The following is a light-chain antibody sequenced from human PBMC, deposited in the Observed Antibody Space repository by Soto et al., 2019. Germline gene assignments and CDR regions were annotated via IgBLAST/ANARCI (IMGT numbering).Light chain of an antibody. Sequence: DIQMTQSPSSLSASVGDRVTITCRASQDISNYLGWYQQKPGKLPKLLIYAASTLQSGVPSRFSGSGSGTDFTLTISSLQTEDVATYYCQTYDSAPWTFGQGTRVEIK. CDR1: QDISNY. CDR2: AAS. J-gene: IGKJ1*01. V-gene: IGKV1-27*01. CDR3: QTYDSAPWT.